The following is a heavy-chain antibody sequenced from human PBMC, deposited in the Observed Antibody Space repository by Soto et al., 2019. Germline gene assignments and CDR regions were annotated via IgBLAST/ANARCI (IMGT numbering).Heavy chain of an antibody. V-gene: IGHV2-26*01. CDR1: GLSLSNGRLG. CDR2: IFSNDDK. Sequence: GSGPTLVNPTETLTLTCTVSGLSLSNGRLGVSWIRQPPGKALEWLAHIFSNDDKSYSTSLRSRLTXXXXXXXXXXXXXMTNMDXXXXXXXYCALIKDCSRTDCYLASFDPWGQGTLVTVSS. CDR3: ALIKDCSRTDCYLASFDP. J-gene: IGHJ5*02. D-gene: IGHD2-2*01.